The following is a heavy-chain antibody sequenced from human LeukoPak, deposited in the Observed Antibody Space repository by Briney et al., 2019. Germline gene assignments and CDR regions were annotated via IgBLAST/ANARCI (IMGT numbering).Heavy chain of an antibody. CDR3: ARDGVVRPPDCSSTSCPDSYYYYGMDV. J-gene: IGHJ6*02. CDR2: IIHILGIA. D-gene: IGHD2-2*01. CDR1: GGTFSSYS. V-gene: IGHV1-69*04. Sequence: SVQVSCKASGGTFSSYSFSWVGQATRQELEWLGRIIHILGIANYAQKSQGRDAITSANSTSTASIELWSLRSAATAVYYCARDGVVRPPDCSSTSCPDSYYYYGMDVWGQGTTVTVSS.